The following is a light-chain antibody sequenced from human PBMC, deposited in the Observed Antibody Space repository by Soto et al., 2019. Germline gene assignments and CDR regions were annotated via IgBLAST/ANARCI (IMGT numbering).Light chain of an antibody. CDR3: QQYGSSRT. J-gene: IGKJ1*01. Sequence: EIVLTQSPGTLSLSPGEIATLSCRASQSVSSSYLAWYQQKPGQAPRLLIYGASSRATGIPDRFSGSGSGTDFTLTISRLEPEGFAVYYWQQYGSSRTFGKGTKVEIK. CDR1: QSVSSSY. CDR2: GAS. V-gene: IGKV3-20*01.